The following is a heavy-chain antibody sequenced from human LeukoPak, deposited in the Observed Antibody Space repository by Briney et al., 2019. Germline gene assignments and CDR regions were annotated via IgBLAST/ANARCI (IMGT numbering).Heavy chain of an antibody. CDR3: AREGYSSSWYSGPGYYYYMDV. CDR2: IYYSGST. D-gene: IGHD6-13*01. V-gene: IGHV4-59*01. CDR1: GGSISSYY. Sequence: SETLSLTCTVSGGSISSYYWSWIRQPPGKGLEWIGYIYYSGSTNYNPSLKSRVTISADTSKNQFSLKLSSVTAADTAVDYCAREGYSSSWYSGPGYYYYMDVWGKGTTVTISS. J-gene: IGHJ6*03.